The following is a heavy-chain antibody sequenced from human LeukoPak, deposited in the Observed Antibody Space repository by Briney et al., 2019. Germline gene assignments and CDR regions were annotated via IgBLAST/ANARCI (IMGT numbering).Heavy chain of an antibody. J-gene: IGHJ4*02. V-gene: IGHV1-2*02. CDR2: INPNTGAT. CDR1: GYTLTGYY. Sequence: ASVKVSCKASGYTLTGYYLHWVRQAPGQGLEWRGWINPNTGATHSAQKFQCRITMTRDTSISPAYMDLSRLRSDDTAVYYCARDRVGSGWPRPYYFEVWGQGTLVTVSS. D-gene: IGHD6-19*01. CDR3: ARDRVGSGWPRPYYFEV.